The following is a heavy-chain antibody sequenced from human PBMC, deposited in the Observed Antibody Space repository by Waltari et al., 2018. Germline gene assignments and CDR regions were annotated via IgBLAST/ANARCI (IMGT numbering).Heavy chain of an antibody. Sequence: QVQLQESGPGLVKPSETLSLTCTVSGGSIISYYWSWIRQPPGKGLEWIGYIYYSGSTYYNPSLKSRVTISVDTSKNQFSLKLSSVTAADTAVYYCARGGVVTPFFDYWGQGTLVTVSS. J-gene: IGHJ4*02. V-gene: IGHV4-59*08. CDR3: ARGGVVTPFFDY. CDR1: GGSIISYY. CDR2: IYYSGST. D-gene: IGHD2-21*02.